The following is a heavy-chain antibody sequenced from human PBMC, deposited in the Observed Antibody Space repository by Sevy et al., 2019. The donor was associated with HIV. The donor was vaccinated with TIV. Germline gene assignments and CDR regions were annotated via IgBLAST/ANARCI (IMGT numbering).Heavy chain of an antibody. CDR2: INSNSGAI. CDR3: ATEYSYDY. D-gene: IGHD4-4*01. Sequence: ASVKVSCKASGHTFSDYYIQWVRQAPGQGLEWMGWINSNSGAISYAQKFQGSVTMTSDTSISTVYMELSRLRSDDTAVYYCATEYSYDYWGQGTLVTVSS. J-gene: IGHJ4*02. V-gene: IGHV1-2*02. CDR1: GHTFSDYY.